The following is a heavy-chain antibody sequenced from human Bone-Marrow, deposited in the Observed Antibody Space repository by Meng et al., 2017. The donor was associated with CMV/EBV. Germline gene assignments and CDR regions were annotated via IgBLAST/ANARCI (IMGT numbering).Heavy chain of an antibody. CDR3: AKDLYSSSDY. CDR2: IRYDGSNK. CDR1: GFTFSSYG. D-gene: IGHD6-6*01. J-gene: IGHJ4*02. V-gene: IGHV3-30*02. Sequence: GESLKISCAASGFTFSSYGMHWVRQAPGKGLEWVAFIRYDGSNKYYADSVKGRFTISRDNSKNTLYLQMNSLRAEDTAVYYCAKDLYSSSDYWGQGTLVTGSS.